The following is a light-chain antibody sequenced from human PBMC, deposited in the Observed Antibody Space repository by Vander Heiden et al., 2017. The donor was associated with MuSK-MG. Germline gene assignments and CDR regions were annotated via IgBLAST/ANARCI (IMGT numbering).Light chain of an antibody. V-gene: IGKV3-20*01. J-gene: IGKJ3*01. Sequence: IGLTQSPGTLSLSPGERATLSCRASQTVSSGFLAWYQQKPGQAPRLLIYGASRRATGIPDRFSGSGSGTDFTLIISRLEPEDFAVYYCQQYGSSFTFGPGTKVDIK. CDR3: QQYGSSFT. CDR2: GAS. CDR1: QTVSSGF.